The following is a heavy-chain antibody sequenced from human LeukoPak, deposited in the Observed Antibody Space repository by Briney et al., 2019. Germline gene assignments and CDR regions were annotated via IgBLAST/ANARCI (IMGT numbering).Heavy chain of an antibody. D-gene: IGHD2-21*02. CDR1: GFTFSSYS. Sequence: GGSLRLSCAASGFTFSSYSMNWVRQAPGKGLEWVSSISSGSNYIYYADSLKGRFTNSRDNAKNSLYLQMSSLRAEDTAVYYCARSKDVVTAISPADYWGQGTLVTVSS. CDR2: ISSGSNYI. J-gene: IGHJ4*02. V-gene: IGHV3-21*01. CDR3: ARSKDVVTAISPADY.